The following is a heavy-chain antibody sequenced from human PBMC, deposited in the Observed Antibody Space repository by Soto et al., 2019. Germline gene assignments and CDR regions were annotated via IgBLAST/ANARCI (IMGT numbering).Heavy chain of an antibody. Sequence: SVKVSCKASGGTFSSYAISWVRQAPGQGLEWMGGIIPIFGTANYAQKFQGRVTITADESTSTAYMELSSLRSEDTAVYYCAAQRGSSSWYASFDPWGQGTLVTVSS. D-gene: IGHD6-13*01. CDR1: GGTFSSYA. J-gene: IGHJ5*02. CDR2: IIPIFGTA. CDR3: AAQRGSSSWYASFDP. V-gene: IGHV1-69*13.